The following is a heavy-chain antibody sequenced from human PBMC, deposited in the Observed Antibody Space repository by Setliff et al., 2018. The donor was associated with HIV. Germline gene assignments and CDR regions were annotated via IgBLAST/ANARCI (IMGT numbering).Heavy chain of an antibody. D-gene: IGHD3-16*02. V-gene: IGHV3-7*01. CDR2: IKQDGSEK. CDR3: ASSAHDYVWGSYRYTQPYFDY. Sequence: GGSLRLSCVVSGFTTFNPVWMGWVRQAPGKGLEWVANIKQDGSEKYYVDSVKGRFTISRDNAKNSLYLQMNSLRAEDTAVYYCASSAHDYVWGSYRYTQPYFDYWGQGTLVTVSP. CDR1: GFTTFNPVW. J-gene: IGHJ4*02.